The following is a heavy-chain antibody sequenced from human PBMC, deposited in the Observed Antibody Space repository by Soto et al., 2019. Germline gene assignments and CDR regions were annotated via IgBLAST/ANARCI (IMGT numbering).Heavy chain of an antibody. J-gene: IGHJ4*02. Sequence: SETLSLTCAVYGGSLNGYYWIWIRQPPGKGLEWIGEINHGGSTNYNPSLKSRVSISVDTSKKQFSLRLSSVTAADTAVYYCARGEQQLDYFDYWGQGTLVTVSS. CDR3: ARGEQQLDYFDY. CDR1: GGSLNGYY. CDR2: INHGGST. D-gene: IGHD6-13*01. V-gene: IGHV4-34*01.